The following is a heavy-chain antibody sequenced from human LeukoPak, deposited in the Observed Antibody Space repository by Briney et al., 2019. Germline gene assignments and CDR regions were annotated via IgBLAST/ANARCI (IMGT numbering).Heavy chain of an antibody. CDR1: GYTFNGYY. D-gene: IGHD3-9*01. CDR3: ARDPSDYFSRFDWLLKGLDY. CDR2: INPNSGGT. J-gene: IGHJ4*02. Sequence: ASVKVSCKSSGYTFNGYYMHWVRQAPGQGLEWMGWINPNSGGTNYAQKFQGRVTMTRDTSISTAYMELSRLRSDDTAVYYCARDPSDYFSRFDWLLKGLDYWGQGTLVTVSS. V-gene: IGHV1-2*02.